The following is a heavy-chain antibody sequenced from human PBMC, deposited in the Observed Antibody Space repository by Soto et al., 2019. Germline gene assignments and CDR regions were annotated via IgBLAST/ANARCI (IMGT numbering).Heavy chain of an antibody. CDR3: AKGGAGKRPRYNWFDP. D-gene: IGHD3-10*01. Sequence: PGGSLRLSCAASGFNFSSYAMNWVRQAPGKGLEWVSGISVSGTYTYYAESVKGRFTISRDNSKSTLYLQMNSLRAEDTAVYYCAKGGAGKRPRYNWFDPWGQGVLVTVSS. V-gene: IGHV3-23*01. CDR2: ISVSGTYT. CDR1: GFNFSSYA. J-gene: IGHJ5*02.